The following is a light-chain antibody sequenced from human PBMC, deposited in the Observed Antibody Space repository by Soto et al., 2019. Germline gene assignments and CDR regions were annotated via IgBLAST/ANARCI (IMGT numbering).Light chain of an antibody. J-gene: IGKJ1*01. CDR1: ESVGSNY. V-gene: IGKV3-20*01. CDR3: QQYSSSPM. CDR2: GAS. Sequence: IVLTQSPDTLSLSPGERATLSCRASESVGSNYLAWYQQKPGQAPRLLIYGASSRATGIPDRFSGSGSGTDFTLTIRRLEPEDFAVYHCQQYSSSPMFGQGTKVEI.